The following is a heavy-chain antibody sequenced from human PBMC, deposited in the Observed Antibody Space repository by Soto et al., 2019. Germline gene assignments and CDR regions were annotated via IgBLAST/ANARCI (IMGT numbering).Heavy chain of an antibody. Sequence: SQTLSLTCAISGDSVSSNSAAWNWIRQSPSRGLEWLGRTYYRSKWYNDYAVSVKSRITINPDTSKNQFSLQLNSVTPEDTAVYYCARAEYSSSTGSYYYYGMDVWGQGTTVTVSS. CDR2: TYYRSKWYN. CDR3: ARAEYSSSTGSYYYYGMDV. V-gene: IGHV6-1*01. D-gene: IGHD6-6*01. CDR1: GDSVSSNSAA. J-gene: IGHJ6*02.